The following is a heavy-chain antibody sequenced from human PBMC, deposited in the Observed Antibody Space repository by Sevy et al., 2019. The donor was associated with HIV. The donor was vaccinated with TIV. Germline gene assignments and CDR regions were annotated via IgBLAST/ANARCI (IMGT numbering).Heavy chain of an antibody. CDR2: ISSNGGST. V-gene: IGHV3-64D*06. Sequence: GGSLRLSCSASGFTFSSYAMHWVRQAPGKGLEYVSAISSNGGSTYYADSVKGRFTISRDNSKNTLYLQMSSLRAEDTAVXXXXXAGGYYDFWSGYYFPNYYYYYGMDVWGQGTTVTVSS. J-gene: IGHJ6*02. D-gene: IGHD3-3*01. CDR1: GFTFSSYA. CDR3: XXAGGYYDFWSGYYFPNYYYYYGMDV.